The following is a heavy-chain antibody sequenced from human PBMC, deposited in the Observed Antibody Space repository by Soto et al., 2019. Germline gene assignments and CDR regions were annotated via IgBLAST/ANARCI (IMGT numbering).Heavy chain of an antibody. J-gene: IGHJ4*02. D-gene: IGHD2-21*01. CDR3: SRAGILTTPYYFDY. CDR1: GFTFSSYW. CDR2: IRNKANSYTT. V-gene: IGHV3-72*01. Sequence: GGSLRLSCAASGFTFSSYWMHWVRQVPGKGPEWVGRIRNKANSYTTEYAASVKGRFTISRDDSKNLLFLQMYSLKTEDTAVYYCSRAGILTTPYYFDYWGQGTLVTVSP.